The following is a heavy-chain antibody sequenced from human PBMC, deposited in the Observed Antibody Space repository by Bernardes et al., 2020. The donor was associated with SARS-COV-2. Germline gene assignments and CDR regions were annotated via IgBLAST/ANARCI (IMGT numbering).Heavy chain of an antibody. CDR1: GFTVSSAY. D-gene: IGHD3-10*01. Sequence: GGSLRLSCAASGFTVSSAYMSWVRQAPGKGLEWVSIIYTIGNTYYADSVKDRFTISRDNSKNTLYLQMDSLRAEDTAVYYCARHSWFSNWGQGTLVTVSS. CDR3: ARHSWFSN. J-gene: IGHJ4*02. V-gene: IGHV3-66*04. CDR2: IYTIGNT.